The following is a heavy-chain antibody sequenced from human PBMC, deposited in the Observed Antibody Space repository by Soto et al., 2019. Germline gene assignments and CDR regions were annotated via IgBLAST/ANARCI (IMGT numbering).Heavy chain of an antibody. CDR3: AKVVGGWYPTYDY. J-gene: IGHJ4*02. Sequence: QVQLVESGGGVVQPGRSLRLSCAASGSTFSSYGMHWVRQAPGKGLEWVAVISYDGSNKYYADSVKGRFTISRDNSKNTLYLQMNSLRAEDTAVYYCAKVVGGWYPTYDYWGQGTLVTVSS. V-gene: IGHV3-30*18. CDR2: ISYDGSNK. D-gene: IGHD6-19*01. CDR1: GSTFSSYG.